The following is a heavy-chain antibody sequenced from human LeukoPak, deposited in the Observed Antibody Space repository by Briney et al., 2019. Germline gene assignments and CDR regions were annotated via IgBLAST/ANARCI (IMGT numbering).Heavy chain of an antibody. J-gene: IGHJ5*02. V-gene: IGHV4-38-2*01. CDR3: ATEVGQWLVRT. D-gene: IGHD6-19*01. CDR2: IYHSGST. CDR1: GHSISSGYY. Sequence: PSETLSLTCAVSGHSISSGYYWGWIRQPPGKGLEWIGSIYHSGSTYYNPSLKSRVTISVDTSKNQFSPKLRSVTAADTAVYYCATEVGQWLVRTWGQGTLVTVSS.